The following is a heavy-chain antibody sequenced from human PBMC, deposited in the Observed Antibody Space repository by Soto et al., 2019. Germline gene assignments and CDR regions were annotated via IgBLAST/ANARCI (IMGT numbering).Heavy chain of an antibody. CDR2: ISYDGSNK. D-gene: IGHD6-19*01. Sequence: QVPLVESGGGVVQPGRSLRLSCAASGFTFSSYAMHWVRQAPGKGLEWVAVISYDGSNKYYADSVKGRFTISRDNSKNTLYMQMNSLRAEDTAVYYCARDSGWVDYWGQGTLVTVSS. V-gene: IGHV3-30-3*01. CDR3: ARDSGWVDY. J-gene: IGHJ4*01. CDR1: GFTFSSYA.